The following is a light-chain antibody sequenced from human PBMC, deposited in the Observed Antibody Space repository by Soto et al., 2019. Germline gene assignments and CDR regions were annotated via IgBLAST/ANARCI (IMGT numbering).Light chain of an antibody. V-gene: IGLV2-14*01. CDR1: SSDVGGYTH. Sequence: QSALTQPASVSGSPGQSITISCTGTSSDVGGYTHVSWYQQHPGKAPKLIIYEVSDRPSGVSNRFSGSKSGNMASLTISGLLADDEADYYCNSFTSLNTWVFGGGTTLTVL. J-gene: IGLJ3*02. CDR3: NSFTSLNTWV. CDR2: EVS.